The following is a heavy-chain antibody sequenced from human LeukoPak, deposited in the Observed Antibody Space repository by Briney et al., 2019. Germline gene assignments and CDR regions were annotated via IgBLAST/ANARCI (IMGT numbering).Heavy chain of an antibody. Sequence: GGSLRLSCAASGFTFSSYGMYWVRQAPGKGLEWVAVIWFDGSNKYFADSVKGRFTISRDNSKNTLYLQMNSLRAEDTAVYYCATDRGYFDYWGQGTLVTVSS. CDR3: ATDRGYFDY. CDR2: IWFDGSNK. CDR1: GFTFSSYG. J-gene: IGHJ4*02. V-gene: IGHV3-33*08.